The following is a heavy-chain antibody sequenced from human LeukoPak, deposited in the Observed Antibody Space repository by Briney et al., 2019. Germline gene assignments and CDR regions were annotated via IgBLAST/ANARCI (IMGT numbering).Heavy chain of an antibody. CDR1: GGSFSGYY. D-gene: IGHD3-16*02. Sequence: SETLSLTCAVYGGSFSGYYWSWIRQPPGKGLERIGEINHSGSTNYNPSLKSRVTISVDTSKNQFSLKLSSVTAADTAVYYCASLGYDYVWGSYRTIGDNWFDPWGQGTLVTVSS. CDR2: INHSGST. J-gene: IGHJ5*02. V-gene: IGHV4-34*01. CDR3: ASLGYDYVWGSYRTIGDNWFDP.